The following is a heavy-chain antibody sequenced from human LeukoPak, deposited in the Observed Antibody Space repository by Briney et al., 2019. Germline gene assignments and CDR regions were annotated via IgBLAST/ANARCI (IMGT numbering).Heavy chain of an antibody. Sequence: AXVKVSCKASGYTFTFYSINWLRQAPGQGLEWMGWITTSTGKPTYAQGFTGRFVFSLDTSVSTTYLHINSLKAEDTAVYYCARDASMINFDYWGQGSLVTVSS. CDR2: ITTSTGKP. V-gene: IGHV7-4-1*02. CDR3: ARDASMINFDY. D-gene: IGHD3-16*01. J-gene: IGHJ4*02. CDR1: GYTFTFYS.